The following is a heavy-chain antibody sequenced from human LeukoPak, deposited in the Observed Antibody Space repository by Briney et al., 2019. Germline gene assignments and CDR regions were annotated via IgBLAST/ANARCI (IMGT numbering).Heavy chain of an antibody. CDR3: TKAARIAGPSYYYYGMDV. Sequence: GGSLRLSCAASGFTFSNYAMSWVRQAPGKGLEWLSAISGIGGSTYYADSVTGRFTISRDNSNNTLDLQMNSLRADVTAVYYCTKAARIAGPSYYYYGMDVWGKGTTVTVST. CDR2: ISGIGGST. D-gene: IGHD6-13*01. CDR1: GFTFSNYA. J-gene: IGHJ6*04. V-gene: IGHV3-23*01.